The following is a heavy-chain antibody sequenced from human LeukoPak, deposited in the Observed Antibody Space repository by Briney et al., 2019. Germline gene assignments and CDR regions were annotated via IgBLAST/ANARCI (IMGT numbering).Heavy chain of an antibody. D-gene: IGHD3-10*01. CDR1: GGSIRSGDYY. Sequence: SETLSLTCTVSGGSIRSGDYYWSWIRQPPGKGLEWIGYIHHSGSTYYNPSLKSRVTISVDTSKNQFSLKLSSVTAADTAVYYCARHTTYYYDSGSYPNWFDPWGQGTLVTVSS. J-gene: IGHJ5*02. CDR2: IHHSGST. CDR3: ARHTTYYYDSGSYPNWFDP. V-gene: IGHV4-30-2*01.